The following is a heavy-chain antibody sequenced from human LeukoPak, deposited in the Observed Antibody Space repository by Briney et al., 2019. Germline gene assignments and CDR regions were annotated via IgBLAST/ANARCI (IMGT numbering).Heavy chain of an antibody. D-gene: IGHD3-10*01. CDR1: GGSINNGGYY. Sequence: SQTLSLTCTVSGGSINNGGYYWSWIRQHPGKGLEWIGYIYYSGSTYYNPSLKSRVTISVDTSKNQFSLKLSFVTAADTAVYYCSLTMVRGVIANAFDIWGQGTMVTVSS. CDR2: IYYSGST. CDR3: SLTMVRGVIANAFDI. V-gene: IGHV4-31*03. J-gene: IGHJ3*02.